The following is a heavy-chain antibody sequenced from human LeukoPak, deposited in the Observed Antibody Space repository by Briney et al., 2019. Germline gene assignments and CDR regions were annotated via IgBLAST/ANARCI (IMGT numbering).Heavy chain of an antibody. Sequence: GGTLRLSCAASGFTFSGYWMHWVRQAPGKGLVWVSRINSDGSSTTYADSVKGRFTISRDNAKNTLYLQMNSLRAEDTAMYYCARAIELDFDFWGQGTLVTVSS. D-gene: IGHD5-18*01. J-gene: IGHJ4*02. CDR1: GFTFSGYW. CDR3: ARAIELDFDF. V-gene: IGHV3-74*01. CDR2: INSDGSST.